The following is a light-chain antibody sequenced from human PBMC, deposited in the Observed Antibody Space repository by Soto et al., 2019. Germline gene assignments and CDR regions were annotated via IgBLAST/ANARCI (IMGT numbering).Light chain of an antibody. Sequence: IVMTQSPATLSVSPGERATLSCRASQSVGTKLAWYQQTRGQAPRLLIYGASSRATGIPDRFSGSGSGTEFTLTISSLQSEDFAVYYCQQYNDWPRTFGQGTKVDIK. CDR3: QQYNDWPRT. CDR1: QSVGTK. CDR2: GAS. J-gene: IGKJ1*01. V-gene: IGKV3D-15*01.